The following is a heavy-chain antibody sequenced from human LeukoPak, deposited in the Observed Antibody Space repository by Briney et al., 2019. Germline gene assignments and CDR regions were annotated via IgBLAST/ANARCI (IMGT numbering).Heavy chain of an antibody. CDR1: GYTFTSYY. CDR3: AKDTYYYDSSGYYYDY. V-gene: IGHV1-46*01. CDR2: INPSGGST. Sequence: ASVKVSCTASGYTFTSYYMHWVRQAPGQGLEWMGIINPSGGSTSYAQKFQGRVTMTRDTSTSTVYMELSSLRSEDTAVYYCAKDTYYYDSSGYYYDYWGQGTLVTVSS. J-gene: IGHJ4*02. D-gene: IGHD3-22*01.